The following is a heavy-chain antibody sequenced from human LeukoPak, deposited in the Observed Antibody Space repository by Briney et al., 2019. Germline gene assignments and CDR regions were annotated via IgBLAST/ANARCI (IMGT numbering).Heavy chain of an antibody. CDR1: GGSISSSTYY. V-gene: IGHV4-39*07. D-gene: IGHD5-18*01. CDR3: ARANGYGLLDC. J-gene: IGHJ4*02. Sequence: SETLSLTCTVSGGSISSSTYYGGWIRQPPGKGLEWIGSIFYSGNTYYNPSLRSRVTISIDTSKNQFSLKLSSVTAADTAVYYCARANGYGLLDCWGQGTLVTVSS. CDR2: IFYSGNT.